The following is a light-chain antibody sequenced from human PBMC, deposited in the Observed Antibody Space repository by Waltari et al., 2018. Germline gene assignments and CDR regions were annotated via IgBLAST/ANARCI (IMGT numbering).Light chain of an antibody. Sequence: QSALTQPASVSGSPGQSITLPCTVTSDDTGAYSHSTWYHQRPAKAPKLIIYDLTERPSGVSNRFSGSKSGSTASLTVSGLQAEDEGLFYCSAYTSRGTLKFGGGTRVTVL. CDR2: DLT. J-gene: IGLJ2*01. CDR1: SDDTGAYSH. V-gene: IGLV2-14*03. CDR3: SAYTSRGTLK.